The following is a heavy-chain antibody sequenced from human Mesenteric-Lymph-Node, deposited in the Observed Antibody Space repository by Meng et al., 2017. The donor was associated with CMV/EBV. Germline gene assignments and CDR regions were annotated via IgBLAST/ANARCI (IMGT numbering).Heavy chain of an antibody. Sequence: ASVKVSCKTSGYTFTGYYMHWVRQAPGQGLEWLGWINPNTGVTNYLQKFQGRVTITSDTSISTAYMDLSSLRSDDTARYYCARGLPFDYWGQGTLVTASS. CDR3: ARGLPFDY. V-gene: IGHV1-2*02. CDR2: INPNTGVT. J-gene: IGHJ4*02. CDR1: GYTFTGYY.